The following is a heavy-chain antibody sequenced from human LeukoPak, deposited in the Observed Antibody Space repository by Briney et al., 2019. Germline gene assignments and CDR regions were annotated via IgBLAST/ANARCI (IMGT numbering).Heavy chain of an antibody. CDR2: IYYSGST. D-gene: IGHD2-8*02. CDR1: GGSISSSSYY. V-gene: IGHV4-39*01. Sequence: SETLSLTCTVSGGSISSSSYYWGWIRQPPGKGLEWIGSIYYSGSTYYNPSLKSRVTISVDTSKNQLSLKLSSVTAADTAVYYCARGTDCTGGDNCYSPSAFDIWGQGTMVTVSS. CDR3: ARGTDCTGGDNCYSPSAFDI. J-gene: IGHJ3*02.